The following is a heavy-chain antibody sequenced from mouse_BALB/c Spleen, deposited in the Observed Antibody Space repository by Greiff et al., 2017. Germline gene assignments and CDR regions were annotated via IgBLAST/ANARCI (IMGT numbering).Heavy chain of an antibody. V-gene: IGHV1-7*01. CDR2: INPSTGYT. J-gene: IGHJ2*01. CDR3: ARSMITTGY. Sequence: VKLQESGAELAKPGASVKMSCKASGYTFTSYWMHWVKQRPGQGLEWIGYINPSTGYTEYNQKFKDKATLTADKSSSTAYMQLSSLTSEDSAVYYCARSMITTGYWGQGTTLTVSS. CDR1: GYTFTSYW. D-gene: IGHD2-4*01.